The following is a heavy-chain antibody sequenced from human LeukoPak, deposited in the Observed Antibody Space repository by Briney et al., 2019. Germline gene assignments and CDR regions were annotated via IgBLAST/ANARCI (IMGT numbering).Heavy chain of an antibody. D-gene: IGHD3-22*01. CDR3: AKAVMVALAELGY. V-gene: IGHV3-21*04. Sequence: GGSLRLSCAASGFTFSSYNMNWVRQAPGKGLEWVSSISSSSSYIYYADSVKGRFTISRDNSKNTLYLQMNSLRTEDTAVYYCAKAVMVALAELGYWGQGTLVTVSS. CDR2: ISSSSSYI. J-gene: IGHJ4*02. CDR1: GFTFSSYN.